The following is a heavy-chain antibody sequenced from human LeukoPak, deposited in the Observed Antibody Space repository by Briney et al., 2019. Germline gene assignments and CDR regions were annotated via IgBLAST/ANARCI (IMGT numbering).Heavy chain of an antibody. CDR2: IKPDGSER. J-gene: IGHJ4*02. D-gene: IGHD3-16*01. V-gene: IGHV3-7*01. CDR1: GFSFSSSW. Sequence: GGSLRLSCAASGFSFSSSWMSWVRQAPGKGLEWVANIKPDGSERYYVDAVKGRLTISRDNAKNSVYLQMKSLRAEDTAVYYCARDKFGGTDYWGQGTLVTVSS. CDR3: ARDKFGGTDY.